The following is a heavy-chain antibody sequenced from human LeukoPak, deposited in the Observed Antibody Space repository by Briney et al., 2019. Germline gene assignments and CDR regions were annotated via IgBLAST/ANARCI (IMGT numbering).Heavy chain of an antibody. CDR1: GGSISSSSYY. CDR3: AKHVDYGSGNYYKRTYYYYGMDV. CDR2: IYYSGST. J-gene: IGHJ6*02. D-gene: IGHD3-10*01. V-gene: IGHV4-39*01. Sequence: SETLSLTCTVSGGSISSSSYYWGWIRQPPGKGLEWIGSIYYSGSTYHNPSPNSRVTISVDTSKNQFSLKLSSVTAADTAVYYCAKHVDYGSGNYYKRTYYYYGMDVWGQGTTVTVSS.